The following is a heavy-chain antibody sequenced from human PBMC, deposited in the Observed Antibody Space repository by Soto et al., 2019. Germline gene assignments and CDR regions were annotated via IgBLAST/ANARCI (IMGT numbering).Heavy chain of an antibody. J-gene: IGHJ4*02. CDR1: GFTFSSDA. V-gene: IGHV3-23*01. CDR2: ISGRGGST. Sequence: EVQLLESGGGLVQHGGSLRRSCEASGFTFSSDAMSWVRQAPGKWLEWVSAISGRGGSTYYADSVKCRFNISRDTSTNALYLQMNCLRAEDTAVYDGATGWRSGYTAEIAYWGQGTMVTVSS. CDR3: ATGWRSGYTAEIAY. D-gene: IGHD3-3*01.